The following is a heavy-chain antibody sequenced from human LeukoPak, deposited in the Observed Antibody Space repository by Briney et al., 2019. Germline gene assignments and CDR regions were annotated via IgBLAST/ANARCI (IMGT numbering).Heavy chain of an antibody. Sequence: GGSLRLSCAASGFTVSSNYMSWVRQAPGKGLEWVSVIYSGGSTYYADSVKGSFTISRDNSKNTLCLQMNSLRAEDTAVYYCARERTTYYYDSSGYYDYWGQGTLVTVSS. D-gene: IGHD3-22*01. CDR3: ARERTTYYYDSSGYYDY. J-gene: IGHJ4*02. V-gene: IGHV3-66*01. CDR1: GFTVSSNY. CDR2: IYSGGST.